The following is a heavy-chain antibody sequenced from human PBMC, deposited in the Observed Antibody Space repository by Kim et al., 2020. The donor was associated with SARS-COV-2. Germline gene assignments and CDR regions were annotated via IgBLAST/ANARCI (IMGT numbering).Heavy chain of an antibody. J-gene: IGHJ5*02. CDR3: ARDVPATGIAWDL. V-gene: IGHV3-7*01. D-gene: IGHD2-21*01. Sequence: YVDSVKGRFTISRDNAKNSMDLQMSGLRVEDTAVYYCARDVPATGIAWDLWGQGTLVTVSS.